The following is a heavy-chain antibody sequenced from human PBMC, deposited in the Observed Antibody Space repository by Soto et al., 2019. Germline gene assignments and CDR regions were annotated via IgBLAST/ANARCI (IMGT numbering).Heavy chain of an antibody. D-gene: IGHD2-15*01. V-gene: IGHV1-18*01. J-gene: IGHJ6*02. CDR2: ISTYNGDT. CDR1: GYTFSTSG. CDR3: ARAGAAPYYYYGMDV. Sequence: QVQLVQSGAEVRKPGASVKVSCKASGYTFSTSGMSWLRQAPGQGLEWIGWISTYNGDTNDAPKFQDRVTMTSDTSTSTVYMELRSLRSDDTAVYYCARAGAAPYYYYGMDVWGQATRVTVTS.